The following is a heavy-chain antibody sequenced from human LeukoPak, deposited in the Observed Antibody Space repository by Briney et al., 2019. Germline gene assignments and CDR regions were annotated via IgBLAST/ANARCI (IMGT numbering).Heavy chain of an antibody. CDR1: GYSIRSGYY. CDR2: IYYSGST. V-gene: IGHV4-61*01. D-gene: IGHD6-19*01. J-gene: IGHJ6*03. Sequence: SETLSLTCTVSGYSIRSGYYWSWIRQPPGKGLEWIGYIYYSGSTNYNPSLKSRVTISVDTSKNQFSLKLSSVTAADTAVYYCAREYSSGNYMDVWGKGTTVTISS. CDR3: AREYSSGNYMDV.